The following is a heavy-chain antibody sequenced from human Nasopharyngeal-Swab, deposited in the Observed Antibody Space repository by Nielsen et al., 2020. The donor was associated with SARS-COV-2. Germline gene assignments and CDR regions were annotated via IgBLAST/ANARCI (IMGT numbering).Heavy chain of an antibody. CDR3: ASQGSGSYYLLYYYYGMDV. V-gene: IGHV4-39*01. CDR2: IYYSGSN. D-gene: IGHD1-26*01. Sequence: WIRQPPGGGLAGIGIIYYSGSNYYNPSLKSRVTISVDTSKNQFSLKLSSVTAADTAVYYCASQGSGSYYLLYYYYGMDVWGQGTTVTVSS. J-gene: IGHJ6*02.